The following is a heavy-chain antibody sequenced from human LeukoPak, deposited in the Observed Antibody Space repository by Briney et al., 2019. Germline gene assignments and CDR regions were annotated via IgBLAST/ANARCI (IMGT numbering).Heavy chain of an antibody. Sequence: SETLSLTCAVYGGSFSGYYWSWIRQPPGKGLEWIGEINHSGSTNYNPSLKSRVTISVDTSKNQFSLKLSSVTAADTAVYYCARGRLWRQLVLLRRGYFDYWCQGTLVTVSS. J-gene: IGHJ4*02. CDR1: GGSFSGYY. V-gene: IGHV4-34*01. D-gene: IGHD6-13*01. CDR2: INHSGST. CDR3: ARGRLWRQLVLLRRGYFDY.